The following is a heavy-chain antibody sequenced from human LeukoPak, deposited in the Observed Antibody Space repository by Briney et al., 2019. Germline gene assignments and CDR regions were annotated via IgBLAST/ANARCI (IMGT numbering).Heavy chain of an antibody. CDR3: ARDRHCSSTSCYDYYYMDV. CDR1: GGTFSSYA. J-gene: IGHJ6*03. D-gene: IGHD2-2*01. V-gene: IGHV1-69*05. Sequence: SVKVSCKASGGTFSSYAISWVRQAPGQGLEWMGGIIPIFGTANYAQKFQGRATITTDESTSTAYMELSSLRSEDTAVYYCARDRHCSSTSCYDYYYMDVWGKGTTVTVSS. CDR2: IIPIFGTA.